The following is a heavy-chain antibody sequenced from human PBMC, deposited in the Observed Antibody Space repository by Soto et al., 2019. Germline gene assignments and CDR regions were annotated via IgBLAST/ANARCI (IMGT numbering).Heavy chain of an antibody. CDR1: GGSISSSSYY. CDR3: ARHLYSSSPVFDY. D-gene: IGHD6-6*01. Sequence: SETLSLTCTVSGGSISSSSYYWGWIRQPPGKGLEWIGSIYYSGSTYYNPSLKSRVTISVDTSKNQFSLKLSSVTAADTAVYYCARHLYSSSPVFDYWGQGTLVTVSS. CDR2: IYYSGST. J-gene: IGHJ4*02. V-gene: IGHV4-39*01.